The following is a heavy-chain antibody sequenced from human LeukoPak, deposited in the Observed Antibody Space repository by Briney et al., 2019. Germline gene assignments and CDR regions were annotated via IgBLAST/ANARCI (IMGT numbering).Heavy chain of an antibody. CDR3: TREASGYSYGYEEH. V-gene: IGHV4-4*07. D-gene: IGHD5-18*01. Sequence: SETLSLTCTVSGGSISNYYWNWIRQPAGKGLEWIGRIYTSGSTDYNPSLKSRVTMSVDTSKNHLSLKLSSVTAADTAVYYCTREASGYSYGYEEHWGQGTLVTVSS. J-gene: IGHJ1*01. CDR2: IYTSGST. CDR1: GGSISNYY.